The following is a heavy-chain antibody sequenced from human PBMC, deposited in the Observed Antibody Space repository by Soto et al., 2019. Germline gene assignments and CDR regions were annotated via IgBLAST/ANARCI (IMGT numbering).Heavy chain of an antibody. V-gene: IGHV1-69*02. CDR3: ARGIAAAGIYGFDY. CDR2: IIPILGIA. Sequence: SVKVSFKASGGTFSSYTISWVRQAPGQGLEWMGRIIPILGIANYAQKFQGRVTITADKSTSTAYMELSSLRSEDTAVYYCARGIAAAGIYGFDYWAQRTLVTVSS. J-gene: IGHJ4*02. CDR1: GGTFSSYT. D-gene: IGHD6-13*01.